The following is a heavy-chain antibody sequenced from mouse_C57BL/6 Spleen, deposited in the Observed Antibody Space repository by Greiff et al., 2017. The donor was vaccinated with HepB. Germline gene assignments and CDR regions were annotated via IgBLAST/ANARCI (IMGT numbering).Heavy chain of an antibody. CDR1: GFTFSDYY. Sequence: EVKLVESGGGLVQPGGSLKLSCAASGFTFSDYYMYWVRQTPEKRLEWVAYISNGGGSTYYPDTVKGRFTISRDNAKNTLYLQMSRLKSEDTAMYYCARPLYAMDYWGQGTSVTVSS. CDR3: ARPLYAMDY. V-gene: IGHV5-12*01. CDR2: ISNGGGST. J-gene: IGHJ4*01.